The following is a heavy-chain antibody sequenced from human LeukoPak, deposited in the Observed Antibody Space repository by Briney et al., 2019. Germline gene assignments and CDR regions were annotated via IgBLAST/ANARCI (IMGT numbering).Heavy chain of an antibody. J-gene: IGHJ6*02. CDR3: ARQLKEMVSYGMDV. Sequence: GASVKVSCKASGGTFSSYAISWVRQAPGQGLEWMGRIIPILGIANYAQKFQGRVTITADKSTSTAYMELSSLRSEDTAVYYCARQLKEMVSYGMDVWGQGTTVTVSS. D-gene: IGHD5-24*01. V-gene: IGHV1-69*04. CDR2: IIPILGIA. CDR1: GGTFSSYA.